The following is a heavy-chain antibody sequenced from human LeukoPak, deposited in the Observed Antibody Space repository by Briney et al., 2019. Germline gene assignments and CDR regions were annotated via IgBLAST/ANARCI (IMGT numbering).Heavy chain of an antibody. CDR3: ARGTRLYSSER. D-gene: IGHD6-19*01. CDR2: IYYSGST. V-gene: IGHV4-59*01. CDR1: GCSISSYY. J-gene: IGHJ4*02. Sequence: SETLSLTCTASGCSISSYYWSWIRQPPGKGLEWIGYIYYSGSTNYNPSLKSRVTISVDTSKNQFSLKLSSVTAADTAVYYCARGTRLYSSERWGQGTLVTVSS.